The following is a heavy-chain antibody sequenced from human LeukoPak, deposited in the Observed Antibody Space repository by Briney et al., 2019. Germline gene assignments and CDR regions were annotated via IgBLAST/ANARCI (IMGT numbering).Heavy chain of an antibody. V-gene: IGHV3-48*03. CDR3: ARDRGSGSYYPYSYGMDV. J-gene: IGHJ6*02. Sequence: GGSLRLSCAASGFTFSSYEMNWVRQAPGKGLEWVSYISSSGSTIYYADSVKGRFTISRDNAKNSLYLQMNSLRAEDTAVYYCARDRGSGSYYPYSYGMDVWGQGTTVTVSS. CDR2: ISSSGSTI. D-gene: IGHD3-10*01. CDR1: GFTFSSYE.